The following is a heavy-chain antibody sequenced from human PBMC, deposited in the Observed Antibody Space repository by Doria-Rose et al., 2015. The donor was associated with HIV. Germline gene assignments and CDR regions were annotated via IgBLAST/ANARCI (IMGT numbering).Heavy chain of an antibody. D-gene: IGHD6-13*01. CDR2: MFSDDER. Sequence: ESGPVLVKPTETLTLTCTVSGGSLSSPGMGVSWIRQPPGKALEWLAYMFSDDERSYKASLKSRLTSARGTSKSQVVLTMTDIDPVDTATYYCARIKSSRWYHKYYFDFWGQGTLVIVSA. J-gene: IGHJ4*02. V-gene: IGHV2-26*01. CDR3: ARIKSSRWYHKYYFDF. CDR1: GGSLSSPGMG.